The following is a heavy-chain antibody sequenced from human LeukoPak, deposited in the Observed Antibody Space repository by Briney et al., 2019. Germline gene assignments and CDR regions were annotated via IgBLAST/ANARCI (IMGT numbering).Heavy chain of an antibody. Sequence: PSETLSLTCTLSVGFIKGYYWRWLPQPTGKALVWIGYIFCSGSTNYNPSLKSRLTISVDTSKDQFSLKLNSVTAADTAVYYCARGARGNYVVFDYWGQGTLVTVCS. J-gene: IGHJ4*02. D-gene: IGHD1-7*01. CDR3: ARGARGNYVVFDY. CDR2: IFCSGST. V-gene: IGHV4-59*01. CDR1: VGFIKGYY.